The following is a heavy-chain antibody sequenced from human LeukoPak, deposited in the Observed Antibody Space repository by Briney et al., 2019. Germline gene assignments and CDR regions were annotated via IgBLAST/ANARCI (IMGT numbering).Heavy chain of an antibody. CDR2: MNPNSGNT. J-gene: IGHJ4*02. Sequence: ASVKVSCKASGYTFTSYDINWVRQATGQGLEWMGWMNPNSGNTGYAQKFQGRVTITRNTSISTAYMELSSLRSEDTAVYYCARGRSLLGYCSSTSCYRAFDYWGQGTLVTVSS. D-gene: IGHD2-2*02. V-gene: IGHV1-8*01. CDR1: GYTFTSYD. CDR3: ARGRSLLGYCSSTSCYRAFDY.